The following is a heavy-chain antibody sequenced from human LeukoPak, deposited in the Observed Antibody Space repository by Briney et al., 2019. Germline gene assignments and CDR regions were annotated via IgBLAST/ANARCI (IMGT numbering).Heavy chain of an antibody. Sequence: GGSLRLSCAASGFTVSSNYTSWVRQAPGKGLEWVSVIYSGGSTYYADSVKGRFTISRDNSKNTLYLQMNSLRAEDTAVYYCSSTSCPMCGMDVWGQGTTVTVSS. CDR2: IYSGGST. J-gene: IGHJ6*02. CDR3: SSTSCPMCGMDV. D-gene: IGHD2-2*01. V-gene: IGHV3-66*02. CDR1: GFTVSSNY.